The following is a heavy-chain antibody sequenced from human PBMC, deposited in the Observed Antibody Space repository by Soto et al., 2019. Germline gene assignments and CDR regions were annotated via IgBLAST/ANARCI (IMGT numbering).Heavy chain of an antibody. CDR2: IDPSDSFT. V-gene: IGHV5-10-1*03. CDR1: GYTFTSYW. D-gene: IGHD3-3*01. J-gene: IGHJ5*02. CDR3: AKNGPLLEVIMDWLEA. Sequence: EVQLVQSGADIKKQGESLRISCETSGYTFTSYWITWVRQTPEKGLEWMGRIDPSDSFTDYSPSFRGHVTMSVQKSTSTAYLTWNNLQATNRGICYGAKNGPLLEVIMDWLEAWGQGTPVVVS.